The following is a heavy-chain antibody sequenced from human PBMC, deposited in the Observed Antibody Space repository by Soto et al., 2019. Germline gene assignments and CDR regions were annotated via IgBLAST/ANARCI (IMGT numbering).Heavy chain of an antibody. Sequence: SETLSLTCTVSGGSVSSGSYYWIWIRQPPGKGLEWIGYIYYNGSTNYNPSLKSRVTISVGTSKNQFSLKLSSVTAADTAVYYCARVLGGVDYWGQGTLVTVSS. D-gene: IGHD2-15*01. J-gene: IGHJ4*02. V-gene: IGHV4-61*01. CDR1: GGSVSSGSYY. CDR3: ARVLGGVDY. CDR2: IYYNGST.